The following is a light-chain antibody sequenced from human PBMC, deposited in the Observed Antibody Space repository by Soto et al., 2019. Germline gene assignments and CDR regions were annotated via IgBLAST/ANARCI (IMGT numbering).Light chain of an antibody. CDR3: NSHTSSNPCV. CDR1: SSDVGG. V-gene: IGLV2-14*01. Sequence: QSALTQPASVSGSPGQSITISCTGTSSDVGGPRQSPQIMIYKVNNRPSGVSDRFSGSKSGNTASLTISGLQAEDEADYYCNSHTSSNPCVFGPGTKVTVL. J-gene: IGLJ1*01. CDR2: KVN.